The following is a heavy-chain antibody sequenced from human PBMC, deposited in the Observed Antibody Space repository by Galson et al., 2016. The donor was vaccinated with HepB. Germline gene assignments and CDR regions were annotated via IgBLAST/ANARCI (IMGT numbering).Heavy chain of an antibody. Sequence: SLRLSCAASGFTFNTYGMHWVRQAPGKGLEWVAVIWYDGSNKYYADSVKGRFTISRDNSKNTLYLQMNGLRAEDTAAYYCAKVIGRDAYYYYGMDVWGQGTTVTVSS. CDR1: GFTFNTYG. CDR3: AKVIGRDAYYYYGMDV. D-gene: IGHD2/OR15-2a*01. V-gene: IGHV3-33*06. CDR2: IWYDGSNK. J-gene: IGHJ6*02.